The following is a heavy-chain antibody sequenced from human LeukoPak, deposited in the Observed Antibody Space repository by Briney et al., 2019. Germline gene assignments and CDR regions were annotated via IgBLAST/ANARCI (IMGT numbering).Heavy chain of an antibody. CDR2: ISAYNGNT. J-gene: IGHJ4*02. V-gene: IGHV1-18*04. D-gene: IGHD1-26*01. Sequence: GASVKVSCKASGYTFTGYYMHWVRQAPGQGLEWMGWISAYNGNTNYAQKLQGRVTMTTDTSTSTAYMELRSLRPDDTAVYYCASTGATTTLDFDYWGQGTLVTVSS. CDR1: GYTFTGYY. CDR3: ASTGATTTLDFDY.